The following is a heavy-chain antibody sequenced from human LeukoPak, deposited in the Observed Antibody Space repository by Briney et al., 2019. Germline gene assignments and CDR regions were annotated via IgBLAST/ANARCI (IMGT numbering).Heavy chain of an antibody. V-gene: IGHV3-23*01. D-gene: IGHD3-22*01. J-gene: IGHJ4*02. CDR2: ISGSGGST. CDR1: GFTFSSYA. Sequence: GGFLRLSCAASGFTFSSYAMSWVRQAPGKGLEWVSAISGSGGSTYYADSVKGRFTISRDNSKNTLYLQMNSLRAEDTAVYYCATSRYYDSSGLRDYWGQGTLVAVSS. CDR3: ATSRYYDSSGLRDY.